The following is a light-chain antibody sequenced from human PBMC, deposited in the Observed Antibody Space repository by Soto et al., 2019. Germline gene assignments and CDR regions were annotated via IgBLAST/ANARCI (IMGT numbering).Light chain of an antibody. J-gene: IGLJ1*01. CDR2: EKN. CDR1: SSNIGAGYE. CDR3: QSYDSSLSGYV. V-gene: IGLV1-40*01. Sequence: QSVLTQPPSVSAAPGQRVTISCTGSSSNIGAGYEAHWYQQVPGKAPKLLIYEKNNRPSGVPDRFAGSKSGTSASLAITGLQAEDEAEYYCQSYDSSLSGYVFGTGTKLTVL.